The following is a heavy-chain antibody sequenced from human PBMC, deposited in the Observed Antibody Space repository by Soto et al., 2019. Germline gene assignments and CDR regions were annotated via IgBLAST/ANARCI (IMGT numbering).Heavy chain of an antibody. CDR3: AKDLGDSSADDGADY. CDR2: ISSDGSNE. V-gene: IGHV3-30*18. CDR1: GFTFSTYD. D-gene: IGHD6-25*01. Sequence: QVQLVESGGGVVQPGRSLRLSWEASGFTFSTYDMNWVRQAQGKGLEWVAVISSDGSNEYYADSVKGRFTISRDNSKNTLYVQMNSLRAEDTAVYYCAKDLGDSSADDGADYWGQGTLVTVSS. J-gene: IGHJ4*02.